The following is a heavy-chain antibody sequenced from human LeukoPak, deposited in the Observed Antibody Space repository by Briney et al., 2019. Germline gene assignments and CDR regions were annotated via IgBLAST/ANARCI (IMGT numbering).Heavy chain of an antibody. J-gene: IGHJ4*02. CDR1: GFTFSSYG. CDR2: ISYDGSNK. CDR3: ARDLYGDPKSRGY. Sequence: GRSLRLSCAASGFTFSSYGMHWVRQAPGKGLEWVAVISYDGSNKYYADSVKGRFTISRDNSKNTLYLQMNSLRAEDTAVYYCARDLYGDPKSRGYWGQGTLVTVSS. V-gene: IGHV3-30*03. D-gene: IGHD4-17*01.